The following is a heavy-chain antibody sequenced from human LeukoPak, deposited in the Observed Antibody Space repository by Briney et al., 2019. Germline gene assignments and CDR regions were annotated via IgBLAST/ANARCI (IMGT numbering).Heavy chain of an antibody. V-gene: IGHV3-7*01. CDR2: IKVDGSEK. CDR3: ARDRSGYYYDSSGLDY. Sequence: GGSLRLSCAVSGFTFSRYWMTWVRQAPGKGLEWVANIKVDGSEKYYVDAVKGRFTISRDNAKDSLYLQMNSLRAEDTAVYYCARDRSGYYYDSSGLDYWGQGTLVTVSS. D-gene: IGHD3-22*01. CDR1: GFTFSRYW. J-gene: IGHJ4*02.